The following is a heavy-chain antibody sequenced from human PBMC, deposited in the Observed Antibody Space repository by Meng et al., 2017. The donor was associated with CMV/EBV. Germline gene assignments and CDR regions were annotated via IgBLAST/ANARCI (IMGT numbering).Heavy chain of an antibody. CDR2: ISSSSSYI. CDR1: GFTFSSYS. D-gene: IGHD3-22*01. Sequence: GGSLRLSCAASGFTFSSYSMNWVRQAPGKGLEWVSSISSSSSYIYYADSVKGRFTISRDNAKNSLYLQMNSLRAEDTAVYYCARDTITMIASDYWGQGTLVTVS. J-gene: IGHJ4*02. V-gene: IGHV3-21*01. CDR3: ARDTITMIASDY.